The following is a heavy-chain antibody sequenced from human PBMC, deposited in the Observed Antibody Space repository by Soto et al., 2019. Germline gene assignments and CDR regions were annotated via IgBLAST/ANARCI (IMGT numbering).Heavy chain of an antibody. V-gene: IGHV1-8*01. J-gene: IGHJ5*02. CDR1: GYTFTSYD. CDR2: MNPNSGNT. Sequence: QVQLVQSGAEVKKPGASVKVSCKASGYTFTSYDINWVRQATGQGLEWMGWMNPNSGNTGYAQKFQGRVTMTRNTSISTDYMELSSLRSEDTAVYYCARGAIAAAGAWFDPLGQGTLVTVSS. D-gene: IGHD6-13*01. CDR3: ARGAIAAAGAWFDP.